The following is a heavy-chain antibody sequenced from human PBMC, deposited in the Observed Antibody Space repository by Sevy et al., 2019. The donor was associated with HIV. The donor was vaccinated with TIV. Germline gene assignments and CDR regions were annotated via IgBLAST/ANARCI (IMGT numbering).Heavy chain of an antibody. CDR2: IWDDGHNK. D-gene: IGHD2-2*01. Sequence: GGSLRLSCAASGFTFSVSGMHWVRQAPGKGLEWLAVIWDDGHNKYYADSVKGRFTISRDNFKNTLFLKMNSLRVEDTAMYYCAKDQGGGQNYAITDPCDIWGQGTMVTVSS. CDR1: GFTFSVSG. V-gene: IGHV3-33*06. CDR3: AKDQGGGQNYAITDPCDI. J-gene: IGHJ3*02.